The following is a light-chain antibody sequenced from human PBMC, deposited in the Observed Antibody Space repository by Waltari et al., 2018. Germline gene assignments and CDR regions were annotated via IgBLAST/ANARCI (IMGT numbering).Light chain of an antibody. J-gene: IGLJ2*01. CDR3: QVWDSSGDHPV. V-gene: IGLV3-21*03. Sequence: SYVLTQPPSVSVAPGKTARISCAGQNIRSKTVHWYQQRPGQAPVLVIYDDTVRPPGIPGRICGSDTATLTLARVEAGDEADYYCQVWDSSGDHPVFGGGTRLTVL. CDR1: NIRSKT. CDR2: DDT.